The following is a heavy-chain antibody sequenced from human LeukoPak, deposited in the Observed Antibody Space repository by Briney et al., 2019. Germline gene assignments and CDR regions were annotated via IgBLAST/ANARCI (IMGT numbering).Heavy chain of an antibody. CDR2: IYYTGTTT. J-gene: IGHJ5*02. D-gene: IGHD6-13*01. CDR1: GGSTSSVGYY. V-gene: IGHV4-31*03. CDR3: ARATGGAAAADFDP. Sequence: SETLSLTCTVSGGSTSSVGYYWSWIRQHPGKGLEWIGFIYYTGTTTYYNPSLKSRATISVDTSKNHFSLKLTSVTAADTAVYYCARATGGAAAADFDPWGQGTLVNVSS.